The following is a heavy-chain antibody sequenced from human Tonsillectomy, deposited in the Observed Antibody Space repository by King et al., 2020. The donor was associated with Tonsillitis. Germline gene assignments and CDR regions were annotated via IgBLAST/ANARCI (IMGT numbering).Heavy chain of an antibody. Sequence: VQLQQWGAGLLKPSETLSLTCAVYGGSFSGYYWSWIRQPPGKGLEWIGEINHSGSTNYNPSLKSRVTISVDTSKNQFSLKLSSVTAADTAVYYCARGHYYDSSGYYSGYFDYWGQGTLVTVSS. J-gene: IGHJ4*02. V-gene: IGHV4-34*01. CDR2: INHSGST. CDR1: GGSFSGYY. D-gene: IGHD3-22*01. CDR3: ARGHYYDSSGYYSGYFDY.